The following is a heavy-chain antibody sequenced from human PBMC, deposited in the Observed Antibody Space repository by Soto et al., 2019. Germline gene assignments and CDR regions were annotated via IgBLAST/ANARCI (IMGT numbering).Heavy chain of an antibody. Sequence: QVQLQESGPGLVKPSQTLSLTCTVSGGSISSGGYYWSWIRQHPGKGLEWIGYIYYSGSTYYNPSLKSRVTLSVDTSKNQFSLKLSSVTAADTAVYYCARDMGVTTPNWFDPWGQGTLVTVSS. CDR2: IYYSGST. CDR3: ARDMGVTTPNWFDP. J-gene: IGHJ5*02. V-gene: IGHV4-31*03. CDR1: GGSISSGGYY. D-gene: IGHD4-17*01.